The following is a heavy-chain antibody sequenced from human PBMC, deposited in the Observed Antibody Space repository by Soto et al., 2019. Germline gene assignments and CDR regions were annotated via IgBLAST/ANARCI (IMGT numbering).Heavy chain of an antibody. CDR1: GGSVSSGSYY. J-gene: IGHJ6*02. Sequence: SETLSLTCTVSGGSVSSGSYYWSWIRQPPGKGLEWIGYIYYSGSTNYNPSLKSRVTISVDTSKNQFSLKLSSVTAADTAVYYCASNARGVRYFDWLSPASPAYYYYYGMDVWGQGTTVTVSS. CDR2: IYYSGST. V-gene: IGHV4-61*01. D-gene: IGHD3-9*01. CDR3: ASNARGVRYFDWLSPASPAYYYYYGMDV.